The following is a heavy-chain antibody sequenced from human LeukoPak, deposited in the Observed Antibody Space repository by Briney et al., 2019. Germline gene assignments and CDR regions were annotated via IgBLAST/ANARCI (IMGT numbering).Heavy chain of an antibody. J-gene: IGHJ6*02. CDR2: IIPIFGTA. CDR3: ATPYYYHGMDV. CDR1: GGTFSSYA. V-gene: IGHV1-69*13. Sequence: SVRVSCKAFGGTFSSYAISWVRQAPGQGLEWVGGIIPIFGTANYAQKFQGRVTITADESTSTAYMELSSLRSEDTAVYYCATPYYYHGMDVWGQGTTVTVSS.